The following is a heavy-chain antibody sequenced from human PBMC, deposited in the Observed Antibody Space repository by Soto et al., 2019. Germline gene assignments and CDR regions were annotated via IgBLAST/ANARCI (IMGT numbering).Heavy chain of an antibody. CDR1: GYTFTSYG. Sequence: ASVKVSCKGLGYTFTSYGISWVRQAPGQGLEWMGWIRPNDGHTNYAQKFQDRVTMTRDTSTTTVYMDLRSLGSDDTAVYYCAIIGSGDYSDFDYWGQGXLVTVSS. J-gene: IGHJ4*02. CDR3: AIIGSGDYSDFDY. D-gene: IGHD4-4*01. V-gene: IGHV1-18*01. CDR2: IRPNDGHT.